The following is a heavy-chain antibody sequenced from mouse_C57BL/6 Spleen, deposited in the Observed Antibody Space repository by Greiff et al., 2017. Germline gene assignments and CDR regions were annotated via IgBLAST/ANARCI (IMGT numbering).Heavy chain of an antibody. CDR1: GFTFSDYY. V-gene: IGHV5-16*01. CDR3: GRWSGDGYFDY. Sequence: DVQLVESEGGLVQPGSSMKLSCTASGFTFSDYYMAWVRQVPEKGLEWVANINYDGSSTYYLDSLKSRFIISRDNAKNILYLQMSSLKAEDTAAYYCGRWSGDGYFDYWGQGTTLTVAS. J-gene: IGHJ2*01. CDR2: INYDGSST. D-gene: IGHD2-3*01.